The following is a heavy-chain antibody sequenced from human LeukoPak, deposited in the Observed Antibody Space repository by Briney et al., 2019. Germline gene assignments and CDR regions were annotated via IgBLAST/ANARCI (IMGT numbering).Heavy chain of an antibody. J-gene: IGHJ4*02. CDR1: GGSFSGYY. CDR2: INHSGST. D-gene: IGHD5-12*01. Sequence: PSETLSLTCAVYGGSFSGYYWSCIRQPPGKGLEWIGEINHSGSTYYNPSLKSRVTISVDTSKNQFSLKLSSVTAADTAVYYCASTFAWGYDFYFDYWGQGTLVTVSS. CDR3: ASTFAWGYDFYFDY. V-gene: IGHV4-34*09.